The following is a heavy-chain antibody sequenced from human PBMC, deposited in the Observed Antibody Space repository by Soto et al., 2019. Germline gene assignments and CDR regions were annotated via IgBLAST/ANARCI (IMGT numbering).Heavy chain of an antibody. CDR2: IYYSGNT. CDR3: ARGMTTVTTLDY. J-gene: IGHJ4*02. V-gene: IGHV4-31*03. CDR1: GGSISSGGYY. D-gene: IGHD4-4*01. Sequence: SETLSLTCTVSGGSISSGGYYWSWIRQHPGKGLEWIGYIYYSGNTYYNPSLKSRVTISVDRSKNQFSLKLSSVTAADTAVYYCARGMTTVTTLDYWGQGTLVTVSS.